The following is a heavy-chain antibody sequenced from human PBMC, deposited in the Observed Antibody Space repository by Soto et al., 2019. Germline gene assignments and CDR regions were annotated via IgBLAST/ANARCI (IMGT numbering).Heavy chain of an antibody. Sequence: TSETLSLTCAVYGGSFSGYYWSWIRQPPGKGLEWIGEINHSGSTNYIPSLKSRVTISVDTSKNQFSLKLSSVTAADTALYYCATWYYYDSSGYYSSDYWGQGTLVTVSS. J-gene: IGHJ4*02. CDR1: GGSFSGYY. CDR2: INHSGST. D-gene: IGHD3-22*01. V-gene: IGHV4-34*01. CDR3: ATWYYYDSSGYYSSDY.